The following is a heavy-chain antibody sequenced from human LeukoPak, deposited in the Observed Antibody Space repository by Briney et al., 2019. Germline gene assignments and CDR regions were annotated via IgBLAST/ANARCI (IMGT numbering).Heavy chain of an antibody. CDR1: AYNFSPFW. Sequence: GGSLRLSCAASAYNFSPFWMHWVRQAPGKGLVWVSHINADGSTIVYADSVKGRFTISRDNAKNTLFLQMDSLRAEDTAVYYCARDRGNPDSFSIWGQGTVVTVSS. CDR3: ARDRGNPDSFSI. CDR2: INADGSTI. J-gene: IGHJ3*02. D-gene: IGHD3-10*01. V-gene: IGHV3-74*01.